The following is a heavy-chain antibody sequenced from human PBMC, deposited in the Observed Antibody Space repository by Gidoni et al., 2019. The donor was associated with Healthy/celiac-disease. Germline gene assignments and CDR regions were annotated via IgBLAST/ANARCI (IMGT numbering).Heavy chain of an antibody. CDR3: ATAQSERGSSWVDY. CDR1: GYTLTDLS. Sequence: QVQLVQSGAEVKKHGASVKVSCKVSGYTLTDLSMHWVRQAPGKGLEWMGGFDPEDGETIYAQKFQGRVTMTEDTSTDTAYMERSSLRSEDTAVYYCATAQSERGSSWVDYWGQGTLVTVSS. V-gene: IGHV1-24*01. J-gene: IGHJ4*02. CDR2: FDPEDGET. D-gene: IGHD6-13*01.